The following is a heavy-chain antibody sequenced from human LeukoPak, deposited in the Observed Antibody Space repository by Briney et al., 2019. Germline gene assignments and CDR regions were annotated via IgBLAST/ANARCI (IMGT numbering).Heavy chain of an antibody. CDR2: IYYSGST. CDR3: ARVRYYGSGNHYTPDY. Sequence: PSETLSLTCTVSGGSISSSIHYWGWIRQPPGKGLEWIGNIYYSGSTYYNPSLKSRVTISVDRSKNQFSLKLSSVTAADTAVYYCARVRYYGSGNHYTPDYWGQGTLVTVSS. J-gene: IGHJ4*02. CDR1: GGSISSSIHY. V-gene: IGHV4-39*07. D-gene: IGHD3-10*01.